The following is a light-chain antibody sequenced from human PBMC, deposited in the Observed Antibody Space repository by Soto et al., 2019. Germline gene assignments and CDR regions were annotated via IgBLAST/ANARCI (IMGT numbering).Light chain of an antibody. CDR3: QQRSSWPLT. J-gene: IGKJ4*01. CDR1: QSVSSS. V-gene: IGKV3-11*01. Sequence: EIVLTQSPATLSLSPGERATLSCRASQSVSSSLAWFQQKPGQAPRLLIYDASNRATGIPARFSGSGSGTDFTLTISSIETEDFAVYPCQQRSSWPLTFGGGTKVDI. CDR2: DAS.